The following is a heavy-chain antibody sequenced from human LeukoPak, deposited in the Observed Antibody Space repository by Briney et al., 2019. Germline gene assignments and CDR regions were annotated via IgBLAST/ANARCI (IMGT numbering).Heavy chain of an antibody. J-gene: IGHJ4*02. CDR3: ARAGYSNGWYYDY. D-gene: IGHD6-19*01. CDR2: IYSGGST. CDR1: GFTVSSNY. Sequence: PGGSLRLSCAASGFTVSSNYMSWVRQAPGKELEWVSVIYSGGSTYYADSVKGRFTISRDNSKNTLYLQMNSLRAEDTAVYYCARAGYSNGWYYDYWGQGTLVTVSS. V-gene: IGHV3-53*01.